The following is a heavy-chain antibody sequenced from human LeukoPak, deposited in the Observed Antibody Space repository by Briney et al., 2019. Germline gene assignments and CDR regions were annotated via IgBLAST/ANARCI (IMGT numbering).Heavy chain of an antibody. D-gene: IGHD6-13*01. CDR1: GFTFSHYY. CDR2: ISSSGNNI. J-gene: IGHJ6*03. CDR3: ARNLQLANYYYYYMDV. Sequence: GGSLRLSCAASGFTFSHYYMSWIRQAPGEGLEWVSYISSSGNNIYYADSVKGRFTISRDNAKNSLYLQMNSLRAEDTAVYYCARNLQLANYYYYYMDVWAKGTTVTVSS. V-gene: IGHV3-11*04.